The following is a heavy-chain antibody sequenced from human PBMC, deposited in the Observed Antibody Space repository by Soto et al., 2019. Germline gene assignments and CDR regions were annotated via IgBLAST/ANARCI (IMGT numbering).Heavy chain of an antibody. J-gene: IGHJ3*02. V-gene: IGHV4-34*01. CDR1: GGFVSSGNYY. CDR3: ARVERGTTTTVVDAFDI. Sequence: QVQLQQWGAGLLKPSETLSLTCAVYGGFVSSGNYYWSWIRQPPGKGLEWIGEMSHSGGTQFNPSLKIRVTISVDTSKIQFSLKMTSVTAPDTALYYCARVERGTTTTVVDAFDIWGPGTMVTVSS. CDR2: MSHSGGT. D-gene: IGHD4-4*01.